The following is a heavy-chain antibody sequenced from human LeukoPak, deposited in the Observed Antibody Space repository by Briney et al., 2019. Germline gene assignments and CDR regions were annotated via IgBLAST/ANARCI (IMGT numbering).Heavy chain of an antibody. Sequence: HPGGSLRLSCTASGFTFSSYAMSWVRQAPGKGLEWVSAISGSGGSTYYADSVKGRFTISRDNSKNTLYLQMNSLRAEDTAVYYCAKMVRTMIVVETTPGDYWGQGTLVTVSS. V-gene: IGHV3-23*01. CDR3: AKMVRTMIVVETTPGDY. CDR2: ISGSGGST. CDR1: GFTFSSYA. J-gene: IGHJ4*02. D-gene: IGHD3-22*01.